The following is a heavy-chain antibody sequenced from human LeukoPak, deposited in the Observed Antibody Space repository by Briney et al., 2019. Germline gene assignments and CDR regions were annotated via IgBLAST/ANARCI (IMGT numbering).Heavy chain of an antibody. Sequence: GGSLRLSCTASGFTFGDYAMSWVRQAPGKGLEWVGFIRSKAYGGTTEYAASVKGRFSISRDDSKSIAYLQMNSLKTEDTAVYYCTRSANRHAFDIWGQGTMVTVFS. J-gene: IGHJ3*02. CDR1: GFTFGDYA. CDR2: IRSKAYGGTT. D-gene: IGHD1-14*01. CDR3: TRSANRHAFDI. V-gene: IGHV3-49*04.